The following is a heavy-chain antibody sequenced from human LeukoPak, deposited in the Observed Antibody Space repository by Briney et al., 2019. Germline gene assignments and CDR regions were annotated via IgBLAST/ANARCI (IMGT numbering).Heavy chain of an antibody. CDR1: GGSFSGYY. J-gene: IGHJ4*02. CDR2: INHSGST. Sequence: SETLSLTCAVYGGSFSGYYWSWIRQPPGKGLEWIGEINHSGSTNYNPSLKSRVTISVETSKNQFSLKLSSVTAADTAVYYCARRRGFLEWLLPRTTFDYWGQGTLVTVSS. D-gene: IGHD3-3*01. V-gene: IGHV4-34*01. CDR3: ARRRGFLEWLLPRTTFDY.